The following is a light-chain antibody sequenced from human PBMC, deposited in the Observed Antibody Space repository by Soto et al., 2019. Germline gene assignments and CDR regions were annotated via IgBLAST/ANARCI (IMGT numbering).Light chain of an antibody. V-gene: IGLV1-51*01. J-gene: IGLJ1*01. CDR1: ISNIGNNF. CDR2: DNN. CDR3: GTRDSSLSGYV. Sequence: QSLLTQPPSVSAAPGQKFTISCSGTISNIGNNFVSWYQHLPGTAPKLLIYDNNKRPSGIPDRFSGSKSGTSATLGITGLQTGDEADYYCGTRDSSLSGYVFGTGTKVTVL.